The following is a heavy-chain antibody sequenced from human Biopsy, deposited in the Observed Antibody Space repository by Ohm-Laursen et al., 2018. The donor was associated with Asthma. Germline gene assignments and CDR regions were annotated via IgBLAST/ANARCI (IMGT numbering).Heavy chain of an antibody. V-gene: IGHV1-3*01. J-gene: IGHJ4*02. D-gene: IGHD3-22*01. CDR2: INAGNGNT. Sequence: GSSVKVSCKASGYTFISYAMHWVRQAPGQRLEWMGWINAGNGNTKYSQKFQGRVTITRDTSASTAYMELSSLRSEDTAVYYCARPYYDSSGYYYENLSFDCWGQGTLVTVSS. CDR1: GYTFISYA. CDR3: ARPYYDSSGYYYENLSFDC.